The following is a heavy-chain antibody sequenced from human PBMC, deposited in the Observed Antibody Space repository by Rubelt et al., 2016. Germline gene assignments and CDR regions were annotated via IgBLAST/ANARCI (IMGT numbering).Heavy chain of an antibody. Sequence: QLQLQESGPGLVKPSETLSLTCTVSGDSISSSSYYWGWIRQPPGKGLEWIGNIYYDESTYYNPSLKSRVTISEDTSKNQCSWNVSLWTVAVTAVYYRATRPNSTVTTSDWGQETLSPSP. V-gene: IGHV4-39*01. J-gene: IGHJ4*02. D-gene: IGHD4-17*01. CDR1: GDSISSSSYY. CDR3: ATRPNSTVTTSD. CDR2: IYYDEST.